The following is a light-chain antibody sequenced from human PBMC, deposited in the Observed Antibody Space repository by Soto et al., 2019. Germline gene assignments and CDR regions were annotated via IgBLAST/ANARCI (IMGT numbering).Light chain of an antibody. V-gene: IGKV3-20*01. J-gene: IGKJ1*01. CDR2: GAS. CDR3: QQCCSSPWT. Sequence: IGLAQSPSALSLSPGERATLSCGAGRNCVDMYLAWYQQKPGQAPRLLMSGASSRPTGVPYRFSGSGSGTDFTLTISSLEPEDFAEYHCQQCCSSPWTFGQGTKVDIK. CDR1: RNCVDMY.